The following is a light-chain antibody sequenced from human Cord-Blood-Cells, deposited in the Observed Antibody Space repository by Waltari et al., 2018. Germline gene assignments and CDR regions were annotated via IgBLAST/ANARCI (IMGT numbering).Light chain of an antibody. V-gene: IGLV2-14*01. CDR2: DVS. CDR3: SSYTSSSTWV. Sequence: QSALTQPASVSGSPGPSITISCTGTSSDVGGYHYVSGYQQHPGKAPKLMIYDVSNRPSGVSNRFSGTKSGNTASLTISGLQAEDEADYYCSSYTSSSTWVFGGGTKLTVL. J-gene: IGLJ3*02. CDR1: SSDVGGYHY.